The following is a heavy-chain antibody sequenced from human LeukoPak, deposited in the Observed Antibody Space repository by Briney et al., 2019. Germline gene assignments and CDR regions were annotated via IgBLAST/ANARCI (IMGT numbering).Heavy chain of an antibody. CDR3: AKVDIWASYRRLFEY. CDR1: GFTFSSSG. CDR2: ISGTGGST. V-gene: IGHV3-23*01. D-gene: IGHD3-16*02. J-gene: IGHJ4*02. Sequence: PGGSLRLSCAASGFTFSSSGMSWVREAPGKGLEWVSVISGTGGSTYYADSVKGRFTISRDNSENTLYLQMNSLRPEDTALYYCAKVDIWASYRRLFEYWGQGTLVTVSS.